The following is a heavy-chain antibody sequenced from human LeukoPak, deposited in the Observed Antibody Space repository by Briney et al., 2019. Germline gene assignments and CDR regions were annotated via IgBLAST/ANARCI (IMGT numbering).Heavy chain of an antibody. CDR2: IRYDGINK. J-gene: IGHJ3*02. V-gene: IGHV3-30*02. CDR1: GFTFSTHG. Sequence: GGSLSLSCAASGFTFSTHGMHWVRQAPGKGLEWVAFIRYDGINKYYADSVKGRFTISRDSFKNTLYLQMNSLRPEDTAVYYCAKEGDYYGSGSYRDGFDIWGQGTRATVSS. D-gene: IGHD3-10*01. CDR3: AKEGDYYGSGSYRDGFDI.